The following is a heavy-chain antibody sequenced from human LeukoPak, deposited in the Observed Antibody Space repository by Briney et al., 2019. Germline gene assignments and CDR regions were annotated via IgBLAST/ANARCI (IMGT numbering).Heavy chain of an antibody. CDR3: TRGPPNWGFDF. V-gene: IGHV1-8*01. J-gene: IGHJ4*02. CDR2: MSPNSGNT. D-gene: IGHD7-27*01. CDR1: GYIFTTHD. Sequence: ASVKVSCKASGYIFTTHDINWVRQASGHRLEWLGWMSPNSGNTGYAQNFQGRVLMTRSTALSTAYMELSSLNSDDTAVYYCTRGPPNWGFDFWGQGTLVTVSS.